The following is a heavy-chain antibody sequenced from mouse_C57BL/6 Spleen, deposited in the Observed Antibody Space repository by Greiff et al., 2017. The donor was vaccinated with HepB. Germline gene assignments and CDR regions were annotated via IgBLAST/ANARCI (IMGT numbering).Heavy chain of an antibody. D-gene: IGHD2-3*01. J-gene: IGHJ3*01. Sequence: VQLQQSGAELVRPGASVTLSCKASGYTFTDYEMHWVKQTPVHGLEWIGAIDTETGGTAYNQKFKGKAILTADKSYITADMELRSLTSEDSAVYSFTAGYSSWFAYWGQWTLVTVSA. CDR2: IDTETGGT. CDR3: TAGYSSWFAY. V-gene: IGHV1-15*01. CDR1: GYTFTDYE.